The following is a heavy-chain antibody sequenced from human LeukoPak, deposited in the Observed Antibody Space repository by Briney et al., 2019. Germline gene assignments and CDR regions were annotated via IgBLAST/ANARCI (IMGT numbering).Heavy chain of an antibody. V-gene: IGHV4-34*01. CDR1: GGSFSGYY. CDR2: INHSGST. D-gene: IGHD2-2*02. CDR3: ARGKGVVVPAAIRYYYYGMDV. J-gene: IGHJ6*04. Sequence: SETLSLTCAVYGGSFSGYYWSWIRRPPGKGLEWIGEINHSGSTNYNPSLKSRVTISVDTSKNQFSLKLSSVTAADTAVYYCARGKGVVVPAAIRYYYYGMDVWGKGTTVTVSS.